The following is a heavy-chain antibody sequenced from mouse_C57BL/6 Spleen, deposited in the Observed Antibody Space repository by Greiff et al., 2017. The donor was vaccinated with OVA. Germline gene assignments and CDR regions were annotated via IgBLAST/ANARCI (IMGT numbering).Heavy chain of an antibody. D-gene: IGHD1-1*01. V-gene: IGHV1-55*01. CDR3: ARGYGSSYDWYFDV. CDR2: IYPGSGST. J-gene: IGHJ1*03. Sequence: QVQLQQSGAELVKPGASVKMSCKASGYTFTSYWITWVKQRPGQGLEWIGDIYPGSGSTNYNEKFKSKATLTVDTSSSTAYMQLSSLTSEDSAVYYCARGYGSSYDWYFDVWGTGTTVTVSS. CDR1: GYTFTSYW.